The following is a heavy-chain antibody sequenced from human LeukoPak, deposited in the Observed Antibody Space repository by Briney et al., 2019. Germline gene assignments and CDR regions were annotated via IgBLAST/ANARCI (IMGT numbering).Heavy chain of an antibody. CDR1: GGSISNGTYY. J-gene: IGHJ5*02. CDR3: TRVAVGYSYGQQNWFDP. V-gene: IGHV4-61*02. D-gene: IGHD5-18*01. CDR2: IYKSGST. Sequence: PSQTLSLTCTVSGGSISNGTYYWSWIRQPAGKALEWIGRIYKSGSTNYNPLSKSRVTISIDTSKNQFSLRLNSVTAADTAVYYCTRVAVGYSYGQQNWFDPWGQGTLVTVSS.